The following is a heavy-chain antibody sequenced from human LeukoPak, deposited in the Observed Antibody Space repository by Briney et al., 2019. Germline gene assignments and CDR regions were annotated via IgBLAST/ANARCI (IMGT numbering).Heavy chain of an antibody. Sequence: GGSLRLSCAASGFTFRSYTMNWVRQAPGKGLEWVSSIRSSGTDIYYADSVKGRFTISRDNAKNSLYLQMNSLRAEDTAVYYCARGDRYFQHWGQGTLVTVSS. J-gene: IGHJ1*01. V-gene: IGHV3-21*06. CDR2: IRSSGTDI. CDR3: ARGDRYFQH. CDR1: GFTFRSYT.